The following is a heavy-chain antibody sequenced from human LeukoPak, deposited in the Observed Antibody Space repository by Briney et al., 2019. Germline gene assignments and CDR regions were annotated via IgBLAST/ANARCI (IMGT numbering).Heavy chain of an antibody. CDR2: INHSGST. D-gene: IGHD6-13*01. V-gene: IGHV4-38-2*02. CDR1: GYSISSGYY. Sequence: SETLSLTCTVSGYSISSGYYWSWIRQPPGKGLEWIGEINHSGSTNYNPSLKSRVTISVDTSKNQFSLKLSSVTAADTAVYYCARTGSYSSSWSLYYYYMDVWGKGTTVTVSS. J-gene: IGHJ6*03. CDR3: ARTGSYSSSWSLYYYYMDV.